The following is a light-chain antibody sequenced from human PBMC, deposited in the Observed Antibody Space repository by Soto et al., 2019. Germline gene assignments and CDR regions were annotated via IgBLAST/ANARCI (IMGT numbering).Light chain of an antibody. CDR2: EVT. V-gene: IGLV2-14*01. CDR1: NSDIGYYNF. Sequence: HSAVTQPASVSGSPGQSITISCTGTNSDIGYYNFVSWYQHHPGKAPKLMIYEVTNRPSGVSRRFSGSKSGNTASLTISGLQTEDEADYYCSSYTTSSSYVFGTGTKLTVL. CDR3: SSYTTSSSYV. J-gene: IGLJ1*01.